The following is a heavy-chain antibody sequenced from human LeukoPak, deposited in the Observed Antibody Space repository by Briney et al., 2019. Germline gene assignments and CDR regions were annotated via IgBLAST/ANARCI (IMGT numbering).Heavy chain of an antibody. Sequence: GGSLRLSCAASGFTVSSNYMSWVRQAPGKGLEWVSVIYSGGSTYYADSVKGRFTIPRDNSKNTLYLQMNSLRAEDTAVYYCARSSSSWYGIDYWGQGTLVTVSS. J-gene: IGHJ4*02. CDR3: ARSSSSWYGIDY. CDR1: GFTVSSNY. D-gene: IGHD6-13*01. CDR2: IYSGGST. V-gene: IGHV3-66*01.